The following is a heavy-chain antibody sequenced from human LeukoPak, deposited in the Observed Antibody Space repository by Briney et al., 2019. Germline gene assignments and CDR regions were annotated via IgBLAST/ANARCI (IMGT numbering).Heavy chain of an antibody. V-gene: IGHV4-39*01. J-gene: IGHJ5*02. CDR3: ARQWGVLLWFGELLLNWFDP. Sequence: SETLSLTCTVSGGSISSSSYYWGWLRQPPGKGLEWIGSIYYSGSTYYNPSLKSRVTISVDTSKNQFSLKLSSVTAADTAVYYCARQWGVLLWFGELLLNWFDPWGQGTLVTVSS. CDR1: GGSISSSSYY. D-gene: IGHD3-10*01. CDR2: IYYSGST.